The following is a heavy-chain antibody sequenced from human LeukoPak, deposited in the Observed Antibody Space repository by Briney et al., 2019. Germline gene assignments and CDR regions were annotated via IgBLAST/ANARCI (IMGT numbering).Heavy chain of an antibody. Sequence: SVKVSCKAYGGTFSNYAINWIRQAPGPGLEWMGGIIPIFGTANYAQKFQGRVTMTEDTSTDTAYMELSSLRSEDTAVYYCATLRHSSGYLPSNYFDYWGQGTLVTVSS. D-gene: IGHD3-22*01. CDR2: IIPIFGTA. V-gene: IGHV1-69*06. CDR3: ATLRHSSGYLPSNYFDY. J-gene: IGHJ4*02. CDR1: GGTFSNYA.